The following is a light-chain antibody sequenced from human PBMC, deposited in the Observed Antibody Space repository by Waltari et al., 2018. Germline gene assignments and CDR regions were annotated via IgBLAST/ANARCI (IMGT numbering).Light chain of an antibody. J-gene: IGKJ4*01. CDR1: PSVLYGSNNKNY. CDR2: WAA. V-gene: IGKV4-1*01. CDR3: QQDYSTPLT. Sequence: DIVMTQSPDSLAVSLGERATIPCKYSPSVLYGSNNKNYCAWYQQKPGKAPELLIYWAATRESVVPERFSGSGSGTEFTITVSSLQAEDVAVYYCQQDYSTPLTFGGGTKVEIK.